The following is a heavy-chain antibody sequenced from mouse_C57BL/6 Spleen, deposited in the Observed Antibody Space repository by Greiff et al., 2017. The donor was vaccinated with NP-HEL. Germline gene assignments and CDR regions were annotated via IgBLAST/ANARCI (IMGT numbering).Heavy chain of an antibody. V-gene: IGHV1-54*01. CDR3: AGGLSGDY. J-gene: IGHJ2*01. Sequence: VQLQESGAELVRPGPSVKVSCKASGYAFTNYLIEWVKQRPGQGLEWIGVINPGSGGTNYKEKFKGKATLTADKSSSTAYMQLSSLTSEDSAVYFCAGGLSGDYWGQGTTLTVSS. CDR1: GYAFTNYL. CDR2: INPGSGGT. D-gene: IGHD3-3*01.